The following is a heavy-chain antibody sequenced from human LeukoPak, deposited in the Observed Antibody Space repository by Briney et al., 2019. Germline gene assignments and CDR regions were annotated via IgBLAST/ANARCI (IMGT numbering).Heavy chain of an antibody. CDR3: ARSYWSYGYYFDY. CDR1: GYTFTGYY. Sequence: GASVKVSCKASGYTFTGYYMHWVRQAPGQGLEWMGWISAYNGNTNYAQKLQGRVTMTTDTSTSTAYMELRSLRSDDTAVYYCARSYWSYGYYFDYWGQGTLVTVSS. CDR2: ISAYNGNT. J-gene: IGHJ4*02. V-gene: IGHV1-18*04. D-gene: IGHD2-8*02.